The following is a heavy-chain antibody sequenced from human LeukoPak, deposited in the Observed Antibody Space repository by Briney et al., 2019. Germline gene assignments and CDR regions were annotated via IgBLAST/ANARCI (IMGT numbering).Heavy chain of an antibody. CDR1: GYTFTGYY. Sequence: GASVKVSCKASGYTFTGYYMHWVRQAPGQGLEWMGWINPNSGGTNYARKFQGRVTMTRDTSISTAYMELSRLRSDDTAVYYCARTRGQLGGGRYWFDPWGQGTLVLVSS. J-gene: IGHJ5*02. CDR2: INPNSGGT. CDR3: ARTRGQLGGGRYWFDP. V-gene: IGHV1-2*02. D-gene: IGHD6-6*01.